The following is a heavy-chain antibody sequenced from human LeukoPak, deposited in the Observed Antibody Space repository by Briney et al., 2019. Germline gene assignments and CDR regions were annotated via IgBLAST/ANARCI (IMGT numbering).Heavy chain of an antibody. D-gene: IGHD1-26*01. CDR1: GGSISSSSYY. CDR2: IYYSGST. J-gene: IGHJ3*02. CDR3: ARVDRYSGSYEARGAFDI. V-gene: IGHV4-39*07. Sequence: SETLSLTCTVSGGSISSSSYYWGWIRQPPGKGLEWIGSIYYSGSTYYNPSLKSRVTISVDTSKNQFSLKLSSVTAADTAVYYCARVDRYSGSYEARGAFDIWGQGTMVTVSS.